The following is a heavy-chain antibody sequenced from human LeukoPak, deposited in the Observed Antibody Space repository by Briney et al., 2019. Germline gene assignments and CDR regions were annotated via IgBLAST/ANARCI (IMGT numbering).Heavy chain of an antibody. Sequence: PSETLSLTCAVYGGSFSGYYWSWIRQPPGKGLEWIGEINHSGSTNYNPSLKSRVTISVDTSKNQFSLKLSSVTAADTAVYYCAGGGYDILTGYYRYFDYWGQGTLVTVSS. V-gene: IGHV4-34*01. CDR1: GGSFSGYY. CDR3: AGGGYDILTGYYRYFDY. D-gene: IGHD3-9*01. J-gene: IGHJ4*02. CDR2: INHSGST.